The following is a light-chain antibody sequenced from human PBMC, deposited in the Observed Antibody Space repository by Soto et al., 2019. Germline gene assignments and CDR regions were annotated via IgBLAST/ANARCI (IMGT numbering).Light chain of an antibody. J-gene: IGKJ1*01. V-gene: IGKV1-5*01. CDR3: RHMRK. Sequence: DIQMTHSPSTFSASVLYIVTITFRSSQNIYNWIALYQQKPGKAPKFLIYDASTLESGVPSRFSGMGFGTEISFILSNLQPDDFGTYYCRHMRKFGQGTKVDIK. CDR1: QNIYNW. CDR2: DAS.